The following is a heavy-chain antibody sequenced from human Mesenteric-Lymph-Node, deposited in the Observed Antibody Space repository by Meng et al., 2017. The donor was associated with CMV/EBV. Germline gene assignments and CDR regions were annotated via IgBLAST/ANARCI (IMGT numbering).Heavy chain of an antibody. CDR1: GYSFTSYW. CDR2: IYPGDSDT. J-gene: IGHJ6*02. Sequence: GGSLRLSCKGSGYSFTSYWIGWVRQMPGKGLEWMGIIYPGDSDTGYSPSFQGQVTISADKSISTAYLQWSSLKASDTAMYYCARQGRSGGLYYYYGMDVWGQGTTVTVSS. V-gene: IGHV5-51*01. CDR3: ARQGRSGGLYYYYGMDV. D-gene: IGHD3-3*01.